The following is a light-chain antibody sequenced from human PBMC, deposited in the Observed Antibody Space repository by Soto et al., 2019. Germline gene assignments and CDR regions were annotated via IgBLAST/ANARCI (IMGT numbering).Light chain of an antibody. Sequence: ERVLIQAVATLLMKTGERATLSCRASQSVSSSYLAWYQQKPGQAPRLLIYGASSRATGIPDRFSGSGSGTDFTLTISRLEPEDFAVYYCQQYGSSPWTFGYGTKV. J-gene: IGKJ1*01. V-gene: IGKV3-20*01. CDR3: QQYGSSPWT. CDR2: GAS. CDR1: QSVSSSY.